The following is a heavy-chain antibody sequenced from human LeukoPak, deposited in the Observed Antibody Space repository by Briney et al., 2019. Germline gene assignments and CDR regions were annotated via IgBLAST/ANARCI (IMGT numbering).Heavy chain of an antibody. Sequence: SETLSLTCTVSRGSISSRRDYWWAWIRQPPGQGLEWIASVYHSGSTYSNPSLKSRLTISVDTSKDQFSLNLTYVTTADTAVYYCARQRAGGTWAFDYWGQGTLLTVS. CDR2: VYHSGST. CDR1: RGSISSRRDY. V-gene: IGHV4-39*01. CDR3: ARQRAGGTWAFDY. J-gene: IGHJ4*02. D-gene: IGHD1-26*01.